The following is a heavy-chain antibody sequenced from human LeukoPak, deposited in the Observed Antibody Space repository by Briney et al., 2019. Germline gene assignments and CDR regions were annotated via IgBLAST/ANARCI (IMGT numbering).Heavy chain of an antibody. Sequence: GGSLRLSCAASGFTFSSYAMNWVRQAPGKGLEWVSFISSSRSYTYYADSVKGRFTISRDNAKKSLYLQMNSLRAEDTAVYYCTRGGRVSPGYTSDWYPSYWGQGTLVTVSS. CDR1: GFTFSSYA. CDR3: TRGGRVSPGYTSDWYPSY. CDR2: ISSSRSYT. D-gene: IGHD6-19*01. V-gene: IGHV3-21*01. J-gene: IGHJ4*02.